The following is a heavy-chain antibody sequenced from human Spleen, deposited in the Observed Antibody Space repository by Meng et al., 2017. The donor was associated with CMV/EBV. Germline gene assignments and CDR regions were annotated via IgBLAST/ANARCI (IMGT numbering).Heavy chain of an antibody. CDR2: INHSGSI. Sequence: GQLQQWGAGLLKPSETLSLTCAVYGGSFSGYYWSWIRQPPGKGLEWIGEINHSGSINYNPSLKSRVTISVDTSKNQFSLKLSSVTAADTAVYYCARGRWELGDDYWGQGTLVTVSS. CDR3: ARGRWELGDDY. V-gene: IGHV4-34*01. J-gene: IGHJ4*02. D-gene: IGHD1-26*01. CDR1: GGSFSGYY.